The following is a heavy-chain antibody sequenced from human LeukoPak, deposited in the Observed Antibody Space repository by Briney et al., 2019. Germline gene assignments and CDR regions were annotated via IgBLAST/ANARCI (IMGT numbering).Heavy chain of an antibody. CDR1: GYTSTSYD. CDR2: MNPNSGNT. V-gene: IGHV1-8*01. Sequence: GASVKVSCKASGYTSTSYDINWVRQATGQGLEWMGWMNPNSGNTGYAQKFQGRVTMTRNTSISTAYMELSSLRSEDTAVYYCATRDCSSTSCYLLGFDPWGQGTLVTVSS. CDR3: ATRDCSSTSCYLLGFDP. D-gene: IGHD2-2*01. J-gene: IGHJ5*02.